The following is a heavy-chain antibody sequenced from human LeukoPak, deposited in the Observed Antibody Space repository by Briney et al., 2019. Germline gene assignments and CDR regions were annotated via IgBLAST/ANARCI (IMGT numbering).Heavy chain of an antibody. Sequence: GALRLSCVASGFTVSSYAMTWVRQAPGKGLEWVSTVTGTGGDTYYADAVQGRFTISRDISKNTVFLQMNNLRAEDMAVYFCAKGPHLYSGYHPDSWGQGTLVTVSS. V-gene: IGHV3-23*01. CDR3: AKGPHLYSGYHPDS. CDR1: GFTVSSYA. D-gene: IGHD3-22*01. J-gene: IGHJ5*01. CDR2: VTGTGGDT.